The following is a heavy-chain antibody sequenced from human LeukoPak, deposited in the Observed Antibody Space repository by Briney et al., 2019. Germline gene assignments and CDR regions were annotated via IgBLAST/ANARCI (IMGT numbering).Heavy chain of an antibody. Sequence: GSLRLSCAASRFTSGFTFDDYGMNWVRQVPGKGLEWVSGISRDGGRTGYADSVQGRFTISRDNSRNSLHLQMNSLRVEDTAFYYCVKDSNYDFWSGYYKGFDNWGQGTLVTVSS. J-gene: IGHJ4*02. D-gene: IGHD3-3*01. CDR1: GFTFDDYG. CDR2: ISRDGGRT. V-gene: IGHV3-20*04. CDR3: VKDSNYDFWSGYYKGFDN.